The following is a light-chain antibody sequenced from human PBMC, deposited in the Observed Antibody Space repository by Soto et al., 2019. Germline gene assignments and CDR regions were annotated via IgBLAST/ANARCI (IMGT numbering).Light chain of an antibody. J-gene: IGKJ1*01. Sequence: EIVMTQSPFTLSLSPSERPTLSCRASQSVSSNLAWYQQRPGQAPRLLIYDASTRATGIPARFSGSGSGTEFSLTISSLQSEDFAVYYCQQYNNWPRTFGQGTKVDIK. CDR3: QQYNNWPRT. CDR2: DAS. CDR1: QSVSSN. V-gene: IGKV3-15*01.